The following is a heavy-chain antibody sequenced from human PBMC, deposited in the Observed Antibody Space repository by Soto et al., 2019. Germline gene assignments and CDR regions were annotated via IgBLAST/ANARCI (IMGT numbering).Heavy chain of an antibody. V-gene: IGHV5-51*01. CDR3: ARRTGLLYSD. J-gene: IGHJ4*02. Sequence: PGESLKISCKGSGYSFNTYWIGWVRQMPGKGLEWMGVIYPDDSDIRYSPSFQGQVTISADKSISTAYLQWSSLKASDSGIYYCARRTGLLYSDWGQGTLVTAPQ. CDR2: IYPDDSDI. D-gene: IGHD2-21*01. CDR1: GYSFNTYW.